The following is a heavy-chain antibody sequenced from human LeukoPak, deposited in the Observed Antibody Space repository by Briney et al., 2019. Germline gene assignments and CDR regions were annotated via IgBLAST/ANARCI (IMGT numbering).Heavy chain of an antibody. V-gene: IGHV4-59*01. D-gene: IGHD3-10*01. CDR3: ARMYYYGSGSYGGRFDP. J-gene: IGHJ5*02. CDR1: GGSISSYY. CDR2: IYYSGST. Sequence: SETLSLTCTVSGGSISSYYWSWIRQPPGKGLEWIGYIYYSGSTNYNPSLKSRVTISVDTSKNQFSLKLSSVTAADTAVYYCARMYYYGSGSYGGRFDPWGQGTLVTVSS.